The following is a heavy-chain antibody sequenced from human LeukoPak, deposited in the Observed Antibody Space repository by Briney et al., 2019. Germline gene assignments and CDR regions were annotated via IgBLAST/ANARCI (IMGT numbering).Heavy chain of an antibody. D-gene: IGHD6-19*01. CDR2: INPNSGGT. J-gene: IGHJ5*02. CDR1: GYTFTGYY. Sequence: ASVKVSCKASGYTFTGYYMHWVRQAPGQGPEWMGWINPNSGGTNYAQKFQGRVTMTRDASLSTVYMELSRLRSDDTAVYYCATQATSGWHFSWGQGTLVTVSS. CDR3: ATQATSGWHFS. V-gene: IGHV1-2*02.